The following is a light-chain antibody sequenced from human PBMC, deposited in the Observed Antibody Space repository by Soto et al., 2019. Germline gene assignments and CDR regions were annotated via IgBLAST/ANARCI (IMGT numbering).Light chain of an antibody. CDR1: QSVSSD. CDR2: GAS. CDR3: QQYNNWPIT. J-gene: IGKJ5*01. Sequence: EIVMTQSPATLSVSPGERATLSCRASQSVSSDLAWYQQKPGQAPRLLIYGASTRATGIPARFSGSGSGTEFSLTISSLQSEDLAVYYCQQYNNWPITIGQGTRLEIK. V-gene: IGKV3-15*01.